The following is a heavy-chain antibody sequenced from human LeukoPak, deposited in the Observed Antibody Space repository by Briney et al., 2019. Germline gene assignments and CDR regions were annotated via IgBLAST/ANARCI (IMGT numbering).Heavy chain of an antibody. D-gene: IGHD1-26*01. CDR3: ARHGGSNHIQRTFDI. V-gene: IGHV4-38-2*01. CDR2: MYHSGST. J-gene: IGHJ3*02. CDR1: GYSISSGYY. Sequence: PSETLSLTCDVSGYSISSGYYWGWIRQPPGKGLEFIGSMYHSGSTYYNPPLKSRVTISVDTSKNQFSLKLSSVTAADTAVYYCARHGGSNHIQRTFDIWGQGTMVTVSS.